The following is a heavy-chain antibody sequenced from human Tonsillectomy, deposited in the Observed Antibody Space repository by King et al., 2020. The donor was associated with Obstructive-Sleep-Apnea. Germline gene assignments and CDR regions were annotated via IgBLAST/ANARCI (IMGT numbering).Heavy chain of an antibody. D-gene: IGHD3-3*01. V-gene: IGHV3-30*02. CDR3: ATLPNYDFWSAYSSGGRVDYGMDV. J-gene: IGHJ6*02. Sequence: VQLVESGGGVVQPGRSLRLSCAASGFAFSSYGIHWVRQAPGKGLVWVAFIRYDGGNKYYADSVKGRFTISRDNSKSTLYLQMDSLRPEDTAVYYWATLPNYDFWSAYSSGGRVDYGMDVWGQGTTVTVSS. CDR2: IRYDGGNK. CDR1: GFAFSSYG.